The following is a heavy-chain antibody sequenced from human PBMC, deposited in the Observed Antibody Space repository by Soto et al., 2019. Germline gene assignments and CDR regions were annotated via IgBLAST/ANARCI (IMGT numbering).Heavy chain of an antibody. CDR2: IYHSGST. Sequence: QVRLQESGPGLVKPSGTLSLTCAVSGGSISSSIWWNWVRQPPGKGLEWIGEIYHSGSTNYNPSLKSRVTISIDKSKNQFSLKLSSVTAADTAVYYCAREIPLAATNALDDYWGQGTLVTVSS. CDR1: GGSISSSIW. D-gene: IGHD2-15*01. V-gene: IGHV4-4*02. CDR3: AREIPLAATNALDDY. J-gene: IGHJ4*02.